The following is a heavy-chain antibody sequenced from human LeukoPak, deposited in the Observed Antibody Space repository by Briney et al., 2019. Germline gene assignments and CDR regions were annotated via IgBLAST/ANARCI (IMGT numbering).Heavy chain of an antibody. CDR1: GYTFSSFY. Sequence: ASVKVSCKASGYTFSSFYLHWVRQAPGQGLEWMGIITPNTGDTTYAPKFQDRLIMTRDRSTSTVYMELHSLRSEDTAVYFCAKRGVVIRVFLVGFHKEAYYFDSWGQGALVTVSS. J-gene: IGHJ4*02. CDR2: ITPNTGDT. D-gene: IGHD3-10*01. V-gene: IGHV1-46*01. CDR3: AKRGVVIRVFLVGFHKEAYYFDS.